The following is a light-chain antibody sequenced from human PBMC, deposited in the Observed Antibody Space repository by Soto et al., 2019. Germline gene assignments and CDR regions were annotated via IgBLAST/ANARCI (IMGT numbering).Light chain of an antibody. J-gene: IGKJ2*01. CDR3: QEDDSYSAT. CDR1: QSIRNY. V-gene: IGKV1-5*01. Sequence: DIQMTQSTSTLSASVGDRVTITCRASQSIRNYLAWYQQKPGKAPKVLIYDVSSFVSGVPSRFSGSGSGTEITLTISSLQPDDFATYYCQEDDSYSATFGQGTKLQIK. CDR2: DVS.